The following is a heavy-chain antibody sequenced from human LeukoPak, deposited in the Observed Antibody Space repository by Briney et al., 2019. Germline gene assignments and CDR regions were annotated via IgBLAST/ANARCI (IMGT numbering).Heavy chain of an antibody. CDR1: GYTFTSYG. D-gene: IGHD2-8*01. Sequence: ASVKVSCKASGYTFTSYGISWVRQAPGQGLEWMGWISAYNGNTNYAQKLQGRVTMTTDTSTSTAYMELRSLRSDGTAVYYCARVDCTNGVCPPYFDYWGQGTLVTVSS. J-gene: IGHJ4*02. CDR2: ISAYNGNT. CDR3: ARVDCTNGVCPPYFDY. V-gene: IGHV1-18*01.